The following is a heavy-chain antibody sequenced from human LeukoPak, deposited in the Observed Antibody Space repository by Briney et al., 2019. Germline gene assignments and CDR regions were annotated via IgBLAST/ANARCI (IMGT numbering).Heavy chain of an antibody. V-gene: IGHV3-23*01. D-gene: IGHD3-22*01. CDR1: GFTFSSYA. CDR2: ISGSGGST. CDR3: AKALTYYYDSSGLGDAFDI. J-gene: IGHJ3*02. Sequence: PGGSLRLSCAASGFTFSSYAMSWVRQAPGKGLEWVSAISGSGGSTYYADSVKGRFTISRDNSKNTLYLQMSSLRAEDTAVYYCAKALTYYYDSSGLGDAFDIWGQGTMVTVSS.